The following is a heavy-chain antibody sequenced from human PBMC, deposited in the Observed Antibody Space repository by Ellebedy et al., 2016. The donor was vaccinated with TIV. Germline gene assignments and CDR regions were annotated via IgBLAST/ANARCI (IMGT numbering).Heavy chain of an antibody. J-gene: IGHJ5*02. Sequence: GGSLRLSCAASGFSFRSYWMSWVRQAPGKGLEWVATIYQDGGVQYYVDSVKGRFTISRDTADNSLFLQMNSLRAEDTAVYYCARRGSYGDYAVQINSWFDTWGRGTLVAVSS. CDR1: GFSFRSYW. CDR2: IYQDGGVQ. D-gene: IGHD3-16*01. CDR3: ARRGSYGDYAVQINSWFDT. V-gene: IGHV3-7*01.